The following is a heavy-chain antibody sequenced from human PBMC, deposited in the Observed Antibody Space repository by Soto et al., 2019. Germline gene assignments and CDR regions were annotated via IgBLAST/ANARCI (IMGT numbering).Heavy chain of an antibody. CDR3: ARMKPGGSALWFDP. D-gene: IGHD6-25*01. Sequence: SSETLSLTCTVSGDSLSGYYWTWIRQPAGGGLQWLGRVYNSGATNYNPSLRGRVTMSIDTSQRQFSLKVASVTAADTAVYYCARMKPGGSALWFDPWGPGTLVTAPQ. CDR2: VYNSGAT. J-gene: IGHJ5*02. CDR1: GDSLSGYY. V-gene: IGHV4-4*07.